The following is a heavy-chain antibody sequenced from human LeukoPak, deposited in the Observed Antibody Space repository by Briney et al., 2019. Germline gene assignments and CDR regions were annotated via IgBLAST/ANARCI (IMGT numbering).Heavy chain of an antibody. D-gene: IGHD5-18*01. CDR2: IKPDGSEK. CDR1: GFTFSTYW. V-gene: IGHV3-7*01. J-gene: IGHJ5*02. CDR3: ARDPLGGYT. Sequence: GGSLRLSCAASGFTFSTYWMTWVRRAPGKGLEWVANIKPDGSEKNYVDSVKGRFTISRDNAKNSLYLQMNSLRAEDTAVYDCARDPLGGYTWGQGTLVTVSS.